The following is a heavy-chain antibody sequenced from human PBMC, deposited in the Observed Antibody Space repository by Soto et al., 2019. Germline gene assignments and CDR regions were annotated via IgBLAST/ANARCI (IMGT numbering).Heavy chain of an antibody. J-gene: IGHJ3*02. CDR1: GGSISSYY. D-gene: IGHD6-19*01. CDR3: ARSDSTGEYRGWYSDRRPDAFDI. V-gene: IGHV4-59*08. Sequence: NPSETLSLTCTVSGGSISSYYWSWIRQPPGKGLEWIGYIYYSGSTNYNPSLKSRVTISVDTSKNQFSLKLSSVTAADTAVYYCARSDSTGEYRGWYSDRRPDAFDIWGQGTMVIVSS. CDR2: IYYSGST.